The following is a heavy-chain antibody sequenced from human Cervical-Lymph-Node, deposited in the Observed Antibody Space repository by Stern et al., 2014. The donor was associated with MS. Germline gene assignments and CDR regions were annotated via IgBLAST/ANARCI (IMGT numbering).Heavy chain of an antibody. D-gene: IGHD6-25*01. CDR1: GFTFGRHS. Sequence: DQLVESGGGVVQPGRSLRLSCATSGFTFGRHSMHWVRQAPGKGLEWVAIISYDGSSPHYADSVKGRFTISRSNFNNTLYLQMNSLRVEDTAMYYCARPSAARYFDYWGQGSQVTVSS. J-gene: IGHJ4*02. V-gene: IGHV3-30-3*01. CDR3: ARPSAARYFDY. CDR2: ISYDGSSP.